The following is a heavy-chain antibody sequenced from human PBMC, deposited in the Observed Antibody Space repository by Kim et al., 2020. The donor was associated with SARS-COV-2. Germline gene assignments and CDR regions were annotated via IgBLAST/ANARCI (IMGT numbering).Heavy chain of an antibody. Sequence: GGSLRLSCAASGFTFSSYGMHWVRQAPGKGLEWVAVISYDGSNKYYADSVKGRFTISRDNSKNTLYLQMNSLRAEDTAVYYCAKNSGSYPKYYFDYWGQGTLVTVSS. CDR3: AKNSGSYPKYYFDY. D-gene: IGHD1-26*01. V-gene: IGHV3-30*18. CDR1: GFTFSSYG. J-gene: IGHJ4*02. CDR2: ISYDGSNK.